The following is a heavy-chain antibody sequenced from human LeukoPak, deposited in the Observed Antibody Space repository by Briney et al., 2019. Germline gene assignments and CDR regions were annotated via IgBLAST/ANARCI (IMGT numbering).Heavy chain of an antibody. CDR2: INPNSGGT. V-gene: IGHV1-2*06. Sequence: ASVNVSCKASGYTFTDYYIHWVRRAPGQGLEWMGRINPNSGGTNFAQKFQGRVTMTRDTSISTAYMELSRLRSDDTAVYYCARAMTTVTTRWFDPWGQGTLVTVSS. CDR3: ARAMTTVTTRWFDP. CDR1: GYTFTDYY. J-gene: IGHJ5*02. D-gene: IGHD4-11*01.